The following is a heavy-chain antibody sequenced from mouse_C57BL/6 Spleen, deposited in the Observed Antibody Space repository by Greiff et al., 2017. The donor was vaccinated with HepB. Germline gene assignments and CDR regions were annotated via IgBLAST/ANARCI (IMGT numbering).Heavy chain of an antibody. D-gene: IGHD2-4*01. CDR3: ARVGDYDGGFAY. Sequence: EVQLQQSGPGMVKPSQSLSLTCTVTGYSITSGYDWHWIRHFPGNKLEWMGYISYSGSTNYNPSLKSRISITHDTSKNHFFLKLNSVTTEDTATYYCARVGDYDGGFAYWGQGTLVTVSA. J-gene: IGHJ3*01. CDR1: GYSITSGYD. CDR2: ISYSGST. V-gene: IGHV3-1*01.